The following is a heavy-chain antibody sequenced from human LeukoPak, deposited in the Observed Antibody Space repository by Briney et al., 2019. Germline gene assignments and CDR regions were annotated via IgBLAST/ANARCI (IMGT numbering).Heavy chain of an antibody. D-gene: IGHD6-13*01. CDR1: GGSFSGYY. V-gene: IGHV4-34*01. Sequence: PSKTLSLTCAVYGGSFSGYYWSWIRQPPGKGLEWIGEINHSGSTNYNPSLKSRVTISVDTSKNQFSLKLRSVTAADTAVYYCARRGGSSWYPFDYWGQGTLVTVSS. CDR3: ARRGGSSWYPFDY. J-gene: IGHJ4*02. CDR2: INHSGST.